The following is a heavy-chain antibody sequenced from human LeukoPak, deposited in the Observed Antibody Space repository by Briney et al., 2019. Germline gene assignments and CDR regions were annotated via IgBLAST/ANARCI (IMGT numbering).Heavy chain of an antibody. CDR3: ARTRGSGTTDY. CDR1: GGSISRFY. Sequence: SETLSLTCTVSGGSISRFYWSWIRQPPGEGLEWIGYIYYSGSTNYNPSLQSRVTISVDTSKNQFSLKLSSVTAGDTAVYYCARTRGSGTTDYWGQGTLVTAST. V-gene: IGHV4-59*08. J-gene: IGHJ4*02. D-gene: IGHD1-1*01. CDR2: IYYSGST.